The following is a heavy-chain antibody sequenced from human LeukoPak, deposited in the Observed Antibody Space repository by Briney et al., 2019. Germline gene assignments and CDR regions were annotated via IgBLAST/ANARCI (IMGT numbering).Heavy chain of an antibody. CDR2: IYPSDSDT. CDR1: GYTFTSYW. CDR3: ARDPYYDILSGTSGDDAFDI. D-gene: IGHD3-9*01. V-gene: IGHV5-51*01. J-gene: IGHJ3*02. Sequence: GESLKISCKASGYTFTSYWIGWVRQMPGKGLEWMGIIYPSDSDTRYSPSFQGQVTISADKSISTAYLQWSSLKASDTAMYYCARDPYYDILSGTSGDDAFDIWGQGTMVTVSS.